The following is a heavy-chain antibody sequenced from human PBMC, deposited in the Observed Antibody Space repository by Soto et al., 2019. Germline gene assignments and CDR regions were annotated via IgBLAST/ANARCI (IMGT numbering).Heavy chain of an antibody. CDR2: ISWDGGST. CDR3: AKDMMSGTGGDHYYYYGMDV. Sequence: PGGSLRLSCAASGFTFDDYTMHWVRQAPGKGLEWVSLISWDGGSTYYADSVKGRFTISRDNSKNSLYLQMNSLRTEDTALYYCAKDMMSGTGGDHYYYYGMDVWGQGTTVTVSS. J-gene: IGHJ6*02. D-gene: IGHD1-1*01. V-gene: IGHV3-43*01. CDR1: GFTFDDYT.